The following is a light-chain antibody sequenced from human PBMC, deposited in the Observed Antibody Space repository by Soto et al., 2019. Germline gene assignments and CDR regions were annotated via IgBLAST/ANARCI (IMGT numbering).Light chain of an antibody. CDR2: GAS. CDR1: QSVSSN. CDR3: QQYNNWPRT. J-gene: IGKJ1*01. V-gene: IGKV3-15*01. Sequence: EIVMTQSPATLSVSPGERATLSCRVSQSVSSNLAWYQQKLGQAPRLLIYGASTRATGIPARFSGSGSGTEFTLTISSLQSEDFAVYYCQQYNNWPRTFGQGTKV.